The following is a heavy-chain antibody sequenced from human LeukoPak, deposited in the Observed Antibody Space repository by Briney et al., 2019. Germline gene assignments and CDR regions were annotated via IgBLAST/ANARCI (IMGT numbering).Heavy chain of an antibody. Sequence: SETLSLTCAVYGGSFSGYYWSWIRQPPGKGLEWIGEINHSGSTNYNPSLKSRVAISVDTSKNQFSLKLSSVTAADTAVYYCASLVGATDYRGQGTLVTVSS. CDR3: ASLVGATDY. V-gene: IGHV4-34*01. CDR2: INHSGST. D-gene: IGHD1-26*01. CDR1: GGSFSGYY. J-gene: IGHJ4*02.